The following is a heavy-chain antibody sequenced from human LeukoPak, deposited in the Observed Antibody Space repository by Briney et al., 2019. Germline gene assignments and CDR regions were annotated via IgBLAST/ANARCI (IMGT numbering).Heavy chain of an antibody. CDR1: GYTFVTYG. CDR2: ISTYNGNT. CDR3: ARASFDH. V-gene: IGHV1-18*01. Sequence: ASVKVSCKASGYTFVTYGINWVRQAPGQGPEWIGWISTYNGNTKYALKFQDRVTLTRDTSTTTAYMELKSLTSDDRAVYYCARASFDHWGQGTPVIVSS. J-gene: IGHJ4*02.